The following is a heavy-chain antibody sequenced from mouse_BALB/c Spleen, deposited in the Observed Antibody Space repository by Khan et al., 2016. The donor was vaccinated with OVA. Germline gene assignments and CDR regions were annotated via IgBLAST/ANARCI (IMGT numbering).Heavy chain of an antibody. CDR1: GYSITSGYA. CDR2: ISYSGVT. J-gene: IGHJ2*01. D-gene: IGHD1-1*01. V-gene: IGHV3-2*02. CDR3: ARGNYYGYYFDY. Sequence: EVKLLESGPDLVKPSQSLSLTCTVTGYSITSGYAWNWIRQFPGNKLEWMGYISYSGVTSYTPSLKSRISITRDTSKNQFFLQLTSVTTEDTATYYCARGNYYGYYFDYWGQGTTLTVSS.